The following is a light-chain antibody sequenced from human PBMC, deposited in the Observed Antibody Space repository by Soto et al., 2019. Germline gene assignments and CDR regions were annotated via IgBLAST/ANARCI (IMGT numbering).Light chain of an antibody. CDR3: SSYTSSRTYVV. Sequence: QSALTQPASVSGSPGQSITISCTGTSSDVGGYNYVSWYQQHPGKAPKLMIYEVSNRPSGVSNRFSGSKSGNTASLTISGLQADDEADYYCSSYTSSRTYVVFGGGTKLTVL. V-gene: IGLV2-14*01. CDR2: EVS. J-gene: IGLJ2*01. CDR1: SSDVGGYNY.